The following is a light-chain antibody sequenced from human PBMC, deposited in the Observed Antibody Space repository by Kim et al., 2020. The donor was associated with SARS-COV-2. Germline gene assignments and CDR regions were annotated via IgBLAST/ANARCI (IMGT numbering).Light chain of an antibody. Sequence: PGETVTLTCASSPGAVTSAYYPTWFQQKPGQAPRSLFYNTDNKPSWTPARFSGSLLGGRAALTLSGVQPEDEADYYCLLFNGGAPVFGGGTQLTVL. V-gene: IGLV7-43*01. J-gene: IGLJ2*01. CDR3: LLFNGGAPV. CDR2: NTD. CDR1: PGAVTSAYY.